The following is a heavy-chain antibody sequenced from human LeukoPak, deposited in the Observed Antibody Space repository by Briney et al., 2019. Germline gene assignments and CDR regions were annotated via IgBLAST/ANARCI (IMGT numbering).Heavy chain of an antibody. D-gene: IGHD3-3*01. J-gene: IGHJ3*02. V-gene: IGHV4-39*01. CDR3: ARHRYYDSWVHTGAFDI. CDR2: IYYSGTT. CDR1: GDSITSRTYY. Sequence: PSETLSLTCTVTGDSITSRTYYWAWIRQPAGQRPEWIGTIYYSGTTYYNPSLKSRITISLDTSSNQLSLGLTSVIAMDTTIYYCARHRYYDSWVHTGAFDIWGHGTTVTVSS.